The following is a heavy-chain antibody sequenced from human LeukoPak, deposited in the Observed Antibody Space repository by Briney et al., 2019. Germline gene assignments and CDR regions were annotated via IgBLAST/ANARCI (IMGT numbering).Heavy chain of an antibody. J-gene: IGHJ5*02. CDR2: TASDGSNK. Sequence: GGSLRLSCAASGFTFSDYGMPWVRLAPGKGLEWVGVTASDGSNKFYADSVKGRFTVSRDNSKNTLYLHMNSLRAEDTAVYYCARDNDPDYSSSPGWFDLWGQGTLVTVSS. D-gene: IGHD3-22*01. CDR3: ARDNDPDYSSSPGWFDL. CDR1: GFTFSDYG. V-gene: IGHV3-30*06.